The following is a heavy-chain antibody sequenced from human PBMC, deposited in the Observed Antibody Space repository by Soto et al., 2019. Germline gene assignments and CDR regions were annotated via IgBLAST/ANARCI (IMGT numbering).Heavy chain of an antibody. CDR2: ISGHNGDT. CDR1: GYSFTNYG. V-gene: IGHV1-18*04. CDR3: ARHRFNYYDNTVYYYFDY. Sequence: QVQLVQSGAEVKKPGASVKVSCKASGYSFTNYGISWVRQAPGQGPEWMGWISGHNGDTNHPQSLQGRVTMTTDTSRNTAYTELRSLRSADTAVYYCARHRFNYYDNTVYYYFDYWGQGTLVTVSS. J-gene: IGHJ4*02. D-gene: IGHD3-22*01.